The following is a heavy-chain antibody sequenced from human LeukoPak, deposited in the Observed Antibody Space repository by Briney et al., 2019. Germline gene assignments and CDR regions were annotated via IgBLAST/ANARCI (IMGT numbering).Heavy chain of an antibody. J-gene: IGHJ4*02. CDR2: ISGSGAST. Sequence: GGSLRLSCLTSGFTFSANAMSWIRQAPGKGLEWISGISGSGASTYYADSVTGRFTISRDNSRNTLYLQMNSLRGDDTAVYYCAKRSGDWGQGTLVTVSS. D-gene: IGHD3-3*01. CDR1: GFTFSANA. CDR3: AKRSGD. V-gene: IGHV3-23*01.